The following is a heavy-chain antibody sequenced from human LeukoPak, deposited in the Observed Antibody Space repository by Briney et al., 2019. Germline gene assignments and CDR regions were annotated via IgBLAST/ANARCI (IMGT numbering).Heavy chain of an antibody. CDR3: ASGSGSYRTPYYYMDV. Sequence: PGGSLRLSCAASGFTVSSNDMSWVRQAPGKGLEWVSVIYSGGSTYYADSVKGRFTISRDNSKNTLYLQMNNLRAEDTAVYYCASGSGSYRTPYYYMDVWGKGTTVTVSS. D-gene: IGHD3-10*01. J-gene: IGHJ6*03. CDR1: GFTVSSND. CDR2: IYSGGST. V-gene: IGHV3-53*01.